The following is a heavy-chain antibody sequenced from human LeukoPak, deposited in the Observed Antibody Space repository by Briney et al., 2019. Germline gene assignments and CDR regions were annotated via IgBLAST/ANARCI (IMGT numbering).Heavy chain of an antibody. V-gene: IGHV3-74*01. CDR1: GFTFSRYW. CDR2: IKSDGKT. Sequence: PGGSLRLSCEASGFTFSRYWMHWVRQAPGKGLVWASRIKSDGKTNYADSVKGRFTISRDNAKNTVSLQMDSLRAEDTGVYYCARAPSEVGGYYPEYFRHWGQGTLVTVFS. CDR3: ARAPSEVGGYYPEYFRH. D-gene: IGHD3-22*01. J-gene: IGHJ1*01.